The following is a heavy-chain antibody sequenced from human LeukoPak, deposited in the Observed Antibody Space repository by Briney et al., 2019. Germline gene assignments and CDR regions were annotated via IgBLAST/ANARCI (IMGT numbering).Heavy chain of an antibody. CDR3: ARRVSRSYYDSSGYGGWYFDL. Sequence: ASVKVSCKASGGTFSSYAISWVRQAPGQGLEWMGGIIPIFGTANHAQKFQGRVTITADESTSTAYMELSSLRSEDTAVYYCARRVSRSYYDSSGYGGWYFDLWGRGTLVTVSS. J-gene: IGHJ2*01. CDR2: IIPIFGTA. V-gene: IGHV1-69*01. D-gene: IGHD3-22*01. CDR1: GGTFSSYA.